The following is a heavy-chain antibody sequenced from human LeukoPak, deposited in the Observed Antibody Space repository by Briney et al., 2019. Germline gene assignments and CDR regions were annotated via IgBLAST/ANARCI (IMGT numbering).Heavy chain of an antibody. D-gene: IGHD2-15*01. Sequence: SESLSLTRTVSVYSLSGGYLWGWIRQPPGKGLEWIGEINHSGSTNYNPSLKSRVTISVDTSKNQFSLKLSSVTAAATPGYSFARLGIVVGVAATGGFDYWGQGTLVTVSS. CDR3: ARLGIVVGVAATGGFDY. V-gene: IGHV4-38-2*02. CDR1: VYSLSGGYL. CDR2: INHSGST. J-gene: IGHJ4*02.